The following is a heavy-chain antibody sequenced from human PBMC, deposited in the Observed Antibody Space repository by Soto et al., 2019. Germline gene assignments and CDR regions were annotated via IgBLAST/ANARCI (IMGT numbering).Heavy chain of an antibody. CDR1: GFTFSSYG. Sequence: VQLLESGGGLVQPGGSLRLSCAASGFTFSSYGMHWVRQAPGKGLEWVATISGSGGSTYYADSVEGRFTFSRDNSKNTLHLLMNSLRAEDTALYYCAKGGSKGVDDAFDFWGQGTMVTVSS. J-gene: IGHJ3*01. D-gene: IGHD3-16*01. CDR3: AKGGSKGVDDAFDF. V-gene: IGHV3-23*01. CDR2: ISGSGGST.